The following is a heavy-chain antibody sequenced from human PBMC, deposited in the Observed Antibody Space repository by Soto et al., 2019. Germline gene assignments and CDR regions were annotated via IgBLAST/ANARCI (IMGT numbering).Heavy chain of an antibody. D-gene: IGHD3-10*01. CDR3: ARGRPPSSGGNFDS. J-gene: IGHJ4*02. CDR2: INQNEGEK. V-gene: IGHV3-7*01. Sequence: EVHLAESGGGLVQPGGSLRVSCTASGFTFRNYCMTWVRQAPGKGLEWVANINQNEGEKYYVDSVKGRFTISRDNAYNSLYLEMDNLRVDDSAVYFCARGRPPSSGGNFDSWGQGTLVSVSS. CDR1: GFTFRNYC.